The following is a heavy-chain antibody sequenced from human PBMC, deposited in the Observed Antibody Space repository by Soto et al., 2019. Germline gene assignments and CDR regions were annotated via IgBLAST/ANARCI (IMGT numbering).Heavy chain of an antibody. CDR1: GGSISSPTYY. CDR2: IFYNGRT. Sequence: QVHLQEPGPGLVKPSETLSLTCSVSGGSISSPTYYWGWVRRAPGGGPEWIGNIFYNGRTDYNPSPQSRVSISVDAATTQFPLRLDSVTAAATAVYDCARGGFRADDESDFCDPWGHGTLVTVS. D-gene: IGHD3-3*01. CDR3: ARGGFRADDESDFCDP. J-gene: IGHJ5*02. V-gene: IGHV4-39*02.